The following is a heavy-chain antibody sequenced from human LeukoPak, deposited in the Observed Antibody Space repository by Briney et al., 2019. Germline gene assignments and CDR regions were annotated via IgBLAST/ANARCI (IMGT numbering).Heavy chain of an antibody. CDR3: ARLSTVTTSFDY. D-gene: IGHD4-17*01. CDR1: GGSISSYY. V-gene: IGHV4-59*12. Sequence: SETLSLTCTVSGGSISSYYWSWIRQPPGKGLKWIGYIYYSGSTNYNPSLKSRVTISVDTSKNQFSLKLSSVTAADTAVYYCARLSTVTTSFDYWGQGTLVTVSS. CDR2: IYYSGST. J-gene: IGHJ4*02.